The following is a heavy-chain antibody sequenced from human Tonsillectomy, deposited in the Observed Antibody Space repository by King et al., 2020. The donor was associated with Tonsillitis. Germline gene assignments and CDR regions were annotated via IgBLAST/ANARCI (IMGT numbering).Heavy chain of an antibody. V-gene: IGHV3-30*18. J-gene: IGHJ5*02. Sequence: VQLVESGGGVVQPGRSLRLSCAASGFTFSLYGMHWVRQAPGKGLEWGAVISYDGNNENYADSVKGRLTISRDNSTNTLYLQMNSLRAEDTAVYYCAKDGYSSSSTLDLWGQGTLVTVSS. CDR3: AKDGYSSSSTLDL. D-gene: IGHD6-6*01. CDR1: GFTFSLYG. CDR2: ISYDGNNE.